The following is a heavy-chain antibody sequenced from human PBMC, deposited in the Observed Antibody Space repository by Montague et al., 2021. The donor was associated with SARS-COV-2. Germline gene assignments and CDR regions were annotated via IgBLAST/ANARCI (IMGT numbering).Heavy chain of an antibody. J-gene: IGHJ6*02. D-gene: IGHD3-22*01. V-gene: IGHV4-39*01. Sequence: SETLSLTCTVSGGSISSSSYYWGWIRQPPGKGLVWIGRIYYSGSTYYNSSLKSRITISVDTSKNQFSLKMSSVTAAATAVYYCARIYDSSGYYGYYYGMDVWGQGTTVTVSS. CDR2: IYYSGST. CDR3: ARIYDSSGYYGYYYGMDV. CDR1: GGSISSSSYY.